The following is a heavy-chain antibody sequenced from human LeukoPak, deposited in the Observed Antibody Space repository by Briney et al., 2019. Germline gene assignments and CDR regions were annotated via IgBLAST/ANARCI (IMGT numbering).Heavy chain of an antibody. Sequence: QAGGALRLSCAASGFTFSSQWMSWGRQAPGKGVEWVANIKEDGGEKSYVESVKGRFTISRDNAKISLYLQMNSLRAEDTAVYYCARAFSWGQGTLVTVSS. CDR3: ARAFS. V-gene: IGHV3-7*01. CDR2: IKEDGGEK. D-gene: IGHD3-16*01. J-gene: IGHJ5*02. CDR1: GFTFSSQW.